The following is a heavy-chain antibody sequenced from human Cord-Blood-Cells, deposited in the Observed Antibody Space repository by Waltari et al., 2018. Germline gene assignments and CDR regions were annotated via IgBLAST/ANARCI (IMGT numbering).Heavy chain of an antibody. CDR3: ARGVATNWFDP. D-gene: IGHD5-12*01. V-gene: IGHV4-34*01. CDR1: GGSSSGYY. CDR2: INHSGST. Sequence: QVQLQQWGAGLLKPSETLSLTCAVYGGSSSGYYWSWIRQPPGKGLEWIGEINHSGSTNYNPSLKSRVTISVDTSKNQFSLKLSSVTAADTAVYYCARGVATNWFDPWGQGTLVTVSS. J-gene: IGHJ5*02.